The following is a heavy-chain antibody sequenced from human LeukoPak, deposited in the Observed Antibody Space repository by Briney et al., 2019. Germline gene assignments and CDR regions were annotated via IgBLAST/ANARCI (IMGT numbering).Heavy chain of an antibody. V-gene: IGHV1-8*01. J-gene: IGHJ4*02. CDR3: ARRSDDYDSSAYYH. D-gene: IGHD3-22*01. CDR1: GYTFTSYD. Sequence: ASVKVSCKASGYTFTSYDINWVRQATGQGREWMGWVNPNSGNTGYAQKFQGRVTMTMDPSISTAYMELSSLRSEDTAVYYCARRSDDYDSSAYYHWGQGTLVTVSS. CDR2: VNPNSGNT.